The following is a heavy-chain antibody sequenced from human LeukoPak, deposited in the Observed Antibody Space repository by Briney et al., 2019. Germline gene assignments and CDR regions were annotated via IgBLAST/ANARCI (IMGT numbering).Heavy chain of an antibody. V-gene: IGHV3-30*02. J-gene: IGHJ5*02. D-gene: IGHD2-2*01. CDR3: ARGVVDNGNWFDP. Sequence: GGSLRLSCAASGFTFSSYGMHWVRQAPGKGLEWVAFIRYDGSNKYYADSVKGRFTISRDNSKNTLYLQMNSLRAEDTAVYYCARGVVDNGNWFDPWGQGTLVTVSS. CDR1: GFTFSSYG. CDR2: IRYDGSNK.